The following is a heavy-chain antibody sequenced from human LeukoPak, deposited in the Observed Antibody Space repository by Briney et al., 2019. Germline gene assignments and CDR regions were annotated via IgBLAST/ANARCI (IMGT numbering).Heavy chain of an antibody. J-gene: IGHJ4*02. D-gene: IGHD4-17*01. V-gene: IGHV1-24*01. CDR1: GYTLTELS. CDR2: FDPEDGET. Sequence: GASVKVSCKVSGYTLTELSMHWVRQAPGKGLEWMGGFDPEDGETIYAQKFQGRVTITADESTSTAYMELSSLRSEDTAVYYCARDHGGETTVTPGVPFDYWGQGTLVTVSS. CDR3: ARDHGGETTVTPGVPFDY.